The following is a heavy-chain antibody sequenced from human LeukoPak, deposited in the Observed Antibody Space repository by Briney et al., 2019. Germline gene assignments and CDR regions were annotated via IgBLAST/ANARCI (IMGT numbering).Heavy chain of an antibody. V-gene: IGHV4-59*08. Sequence: SETLSLTCTVSGGSISSYYWSWIRQPPGKGLEWIGYIYYSGSTNYNPSLKSRVTISVDTSKNQFSLKLSSVTAADTAVYYCARLNVGVPPYFDYWGQGTLVTVSS. CDR3: ARLNVGVPPYFDY. CDR1: GGSISSYY. D-gene: IGHD3-16*01. CDR2: IYYSGST. J-gene: IGHJ4*02.